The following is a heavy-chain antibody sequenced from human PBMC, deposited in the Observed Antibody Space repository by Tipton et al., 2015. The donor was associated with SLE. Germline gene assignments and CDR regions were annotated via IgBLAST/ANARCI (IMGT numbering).Heavy chain of an antibody. Sequence: GSLRLSCAASGFTFSSYWMSWVRQAPGKGLEWVSAITGCGDRTYYIDSVKGRFTISRDNSKNSLYLQMNGLRAEDTAVYYCARSPVDYWNGYSAWGQGTLVAVSS. CDR3: ARSPVDYWNGYSA. D-gene: IGHD3-3*01. CDR1: GFTFSSYW. J-gene: IGHJ4*02. CDR2: ITGCGDRT. V-gene: IGHV3-23*01.